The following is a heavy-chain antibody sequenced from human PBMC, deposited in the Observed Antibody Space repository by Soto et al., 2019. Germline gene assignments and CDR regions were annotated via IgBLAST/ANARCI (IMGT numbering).Heavy chain of an antibody. D-gene: IGHD2-2*02. Sequence: PGGSLRLSCAASGFTFSSYAMSRVRQDPGKGLEWVSAISGSGGSTYYADSVKGRFTISRDNSKNTLYLQMNSLRAEDTAVYYCAKGAWYCSSTSCYKGKPDYWGQGT. CDR3: AKGAWYCSSTSCYKGKPDY. J-gene: IGHJ4*02. V-gene: IGHV3-23*01. CDR2: ISGSGGST. CDR1: GFTFSSYA.